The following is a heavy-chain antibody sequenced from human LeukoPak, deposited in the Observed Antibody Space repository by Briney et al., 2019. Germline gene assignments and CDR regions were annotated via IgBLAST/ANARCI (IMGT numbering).Heavy chain of an antibody. J-gene: IGHJ4*02. Sequence: ASVKVSCKASRDTFTRYGITWVRQAPGQGLEWMGWIRAYNGDTNYAQKFQGSVTMTAERSTNTAYMELRGLTFDDTAVFYCAREFGYSSGWYYFDYWGQGTLVTVSS. D-gene: IGHD6-19*01. CDR3: AREFGYSSGWYYFDY. CDR1: RDTFTRYG. CDR2: IRAYNGDT. V-gene: IGHV1-18*01.